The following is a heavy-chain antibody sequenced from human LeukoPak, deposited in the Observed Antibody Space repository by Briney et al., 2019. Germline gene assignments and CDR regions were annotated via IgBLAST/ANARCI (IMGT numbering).Heavy chain of an antibody. D-gene: IGHD5-18*01. V-gene: IGHV4-59*08. CDR1: GGSISSYY. Sequence: SETLSLTCTVSGGSISSYYWSWIRQPPGRGLEWIGYIYYSGSTNYNPSLKSRVTISVDTSKNQFCLKLSSVTAADTAVYYCARQENSGIQLWLGNAFDIWGQGTMVTVSS. CDR2: IYYSGST. CDR3: ARQENSGIQLWLGNAFDI. J-gene: IGHJ3*02.